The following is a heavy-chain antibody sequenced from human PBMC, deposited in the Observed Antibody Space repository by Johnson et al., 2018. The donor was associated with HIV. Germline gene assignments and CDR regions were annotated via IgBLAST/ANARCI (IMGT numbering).Heavy chain of an antibody. CDR3: AKFEPDAFDI. CDR1: GFSFDDYA. CDR2: ISWTRDTI. Sequence: VQVVESGGGSVQPGRSLRLSCAASGFSFDDYAMHWVRQAPGKGLEWVSGISWTRDTIGYAASVKGRFTISRDNSKNTLYLQMNSLRAEDTAVYYCAKFEPDAFDIWGQGTMVTVSS. V-gene: IGHV3-9*01. D-gene: IGHD1-14*01. J-gene: IGHJ3*02.